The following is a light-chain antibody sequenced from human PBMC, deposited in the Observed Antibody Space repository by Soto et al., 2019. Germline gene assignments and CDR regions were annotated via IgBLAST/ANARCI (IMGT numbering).Light chain of an antibody. V-gene: IGKV2-28*01. CDR1: QSLLHSNGYTY. Sequence: DIVMTQSPLSLPVTPGEPATISCRSSQSLLHSNGYTYLDWYVQKPGQPTQRLISLGSNLATAAPDRFSGSGSGTDVTLKISTVEAEDVGIYYCMESLQRHTFGHGTKLEIK. CDR2: LGS. CDR3: MESLQRHT. J-gene: IGKJ2*01.